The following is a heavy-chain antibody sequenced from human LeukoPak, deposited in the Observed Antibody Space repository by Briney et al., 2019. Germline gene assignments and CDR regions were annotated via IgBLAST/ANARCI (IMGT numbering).Heavy chain of an antibody. V-gene: IGHV4-4*08. J-gene: IGHJ4*02. CDR3: ARIAARRIYYFDY. D-gene: IGHD6-6*01. CDR2: IYDSGTT. CDR1: GGSVSSWY. Sequence: SETLSLTCTVSGGSVSSWYWSWIRQPPGRGLEWIGYIYDSGTTKYNPSLKSRVTISVDTSKNQFSLKLSSVTAADTAVYYCARIAARRIYYFDYWGQGTLVTVSS.